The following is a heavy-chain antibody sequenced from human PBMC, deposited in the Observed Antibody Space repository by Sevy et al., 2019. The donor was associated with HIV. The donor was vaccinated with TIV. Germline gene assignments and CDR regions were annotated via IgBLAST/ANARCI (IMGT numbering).Heavy chain of an antibody. V-gene: IGHV3-23*01. CDR3: AKDRYCSGGNCPLDY. D-gene: IGHD2-15*01. CDR2: ISDSGSYT. Sequence: GGSLRLSCTASGITLNTYAMKWVRQAPGKGLEWVSGISDSGSYTYCADSVKGRFTISRDNTKNTVSLQMNSLRAEDTAVYYCAKDRYCSGGNCPLDYWGRGTLVTVSS. J-gene: IGHJ4*02. CDR1: GITLNTYA.